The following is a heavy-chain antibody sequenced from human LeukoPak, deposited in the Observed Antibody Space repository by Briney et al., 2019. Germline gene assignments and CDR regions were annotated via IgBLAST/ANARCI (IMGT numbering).Heavy chain of an antibody. J-gene: IGHJ4*02. CDR2: IYTGGNT. CDR1: GFIVDSNY. Sequence: GGSLRLSCAASGFIVDSNYLSWVRQAPGRGLEWVSTIYTGGNTYYAASVKGQFTISRDFSKNTVFLHMNSLRAEDTAMYYCARGDDSGYYDYFDYWGQGALVTVSS. V-gene: IGHV3-53*01. D-gene: IGHD3-22*01. CDR3: ARGDDSGYYDYFDY.